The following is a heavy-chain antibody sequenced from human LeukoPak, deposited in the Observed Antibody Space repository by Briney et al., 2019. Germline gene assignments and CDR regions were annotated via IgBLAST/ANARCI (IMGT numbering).Heavy chain of an antibody. Sequence: GASVKVSCKASGYTFTGYYMHWVRQAPGQGLEWMGWINPNSGGTNYAQKFQGRVTMTRDTSISTAYMELSRLRSDDTAVYYCAREEELRFLEWFAFDIWGQGTMVTVS. CDR3: AREEELRFLEWFAFDI. J-gene: IGHJ3*02. D-gene: IGHD3-3*01. V-gene: IGHV1-2*02. CDR2: INPNSGGT. CDR1: GYTFTGYY.